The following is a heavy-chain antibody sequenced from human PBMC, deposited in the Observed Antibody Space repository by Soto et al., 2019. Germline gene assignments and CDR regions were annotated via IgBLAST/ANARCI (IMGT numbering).Heavy chain of an antibody. V-gene: IGHV1-69*13. CDR3: ASIAARPDYYYGMDV. Sequence: ASVKVSCKASGGTFSSYAISWVRQAPGQGLEWMGGIIPIFGTANYAQKFQGRVTITADESTSTAYMELSSLRSEDTAVYYCASIAARPDYYYGMDVWGQGTTVTVS. CDR1: GGTFSSYA. D-gene: IGHD6-6*01. J-gene: IGHJ6*02. CDR2: IIPIFGTA.